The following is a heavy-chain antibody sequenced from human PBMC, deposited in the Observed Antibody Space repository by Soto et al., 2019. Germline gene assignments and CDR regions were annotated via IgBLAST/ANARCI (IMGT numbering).Heavy chain of an antibody. D-gene: IGHD2-15*01. J-gene: IGHJ6*02. CDR1: GYTFTSYG. CDR2: ISAYNGNT. Sequence: QVQLLQSGAEVKKPGASVKVSCKASGYTFTSYGISWVRQAPGQGLAWMGWISAYNGNTNYAQKLQGRVTMTTDTSTSTAYVELRSRRAGDTAVYYCAGGRGSGGEGDYYYYGMDVWGQGTTITVSS. V-gene: IGHV1-18*01. CDR3: AGGRGSGGEGDYYYYGMDV.